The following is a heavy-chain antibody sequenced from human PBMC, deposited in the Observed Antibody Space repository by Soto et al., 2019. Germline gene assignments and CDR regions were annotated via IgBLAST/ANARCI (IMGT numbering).Heavy chain of an antibody. Sequence: PSETLSLTCAVYGGSFSGYYWSWIRQPPGKGLEWIGEINHSGSTNYNPSLKSRVTISVDTSKNQFSLKVTSVTAADTAVYYCAGAGRIHLWLLDSYYFDFWGQGALVTVSS. CDR2: INHSGST. CDR1: GGSFSGYY. J-gene: IGHJ4*02. CDR3: AGAGRIHLWLLDSYYFDF. V-gene: IGHV4-34*01. D-gene: IGHD5-18*01.